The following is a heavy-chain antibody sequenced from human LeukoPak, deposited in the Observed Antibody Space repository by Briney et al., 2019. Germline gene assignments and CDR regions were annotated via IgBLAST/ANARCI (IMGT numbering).Heavy chain of an antibody. CDR2: ISAYNGNT. V-gene: IGHV1-18*01. CDR1: GYTFTSYG. Sequence: VASVKVSCKASGYTFTSYGISWVRQAPGQGLEWMGWISAYNGNTNYAQKLQGRVTMTTDTSTSTAYMELRSLGSDDTAVYYCARDGAPMVRGVQFDYWGQGTLVTVSS. CDR3: ARDGAPMVRGVQFDY. D-gene: IGHD3-10*01. J-gene: IGHJ4*02.